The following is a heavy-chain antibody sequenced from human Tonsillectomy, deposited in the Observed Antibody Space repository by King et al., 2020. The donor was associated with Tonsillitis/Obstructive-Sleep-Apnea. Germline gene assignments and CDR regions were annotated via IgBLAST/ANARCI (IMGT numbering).Heavy chain of an antibody. CDR1: GGSISSGSYY. Sequence: QLQESGPGLVKPSETLSLTCTVSGGSISSGSYYWGWIRQPPGKGLEWIGSIYYSGSTYYNASLTSRVTISVDTSKNQFSLKLSSVTAADTAVYYCARHSPYYYDSSGYLVYYYYRDVWGKGTTVTVS. J-gene: IGHJ6*03. D-gene: IGHD3-22*01. CDR3: ARHSPYYYDSSGYLVYYYYRDV. CDR2: IYYSGST. V-gene: IGHV4-39*01.